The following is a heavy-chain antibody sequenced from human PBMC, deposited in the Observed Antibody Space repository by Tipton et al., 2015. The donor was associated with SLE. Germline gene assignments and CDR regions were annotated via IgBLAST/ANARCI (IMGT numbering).Heavy chain of an antibody. J-gene: IGHJ4*02. CDR2: IYYSGST. Sequence: GLVKPSETLSLTCTVSGDSISGYYWSWIRQPPGKGLEWIGYIYYSGSTNYNPSLKSRVTISIDTSKNQFSLKLSSVTAADTAVYYCARQWELYFDYWGQGTLVTVSS. CDR3: ARQWELYFDY. CDR1: GDSISGYY. V-gene: IGHV4-59*01. D-gene: IGHD1-26*01.